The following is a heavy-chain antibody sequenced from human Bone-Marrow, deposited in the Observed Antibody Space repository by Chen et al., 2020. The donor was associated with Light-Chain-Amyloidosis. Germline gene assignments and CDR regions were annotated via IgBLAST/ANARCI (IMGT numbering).Heavy chain of an antibody. D-gene: IGHD1-26*01. J-gene: IGHJ4*02. CDR2: INPSGGST. Sequence: VKVSCKASGYTFTNHYIHWVRQAPGQGREWMGIINPSGGSTSYAQKFQGRVTMTRDTSTSTVYMELSSLRSEDTAVYYCARSGSGSFTSGYDYWGQGTLVTVSS. V-gene: IGHV1-46*01. CDR3: ARSGSGSFTSGYDY. CDR1: GYTFTNHY.